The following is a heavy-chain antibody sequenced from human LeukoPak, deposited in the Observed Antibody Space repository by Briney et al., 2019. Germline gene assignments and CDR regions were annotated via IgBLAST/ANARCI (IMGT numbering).Heavy chain of an antibody. CDR1: GFTFSSYA. J-gene: IGHJ4*02. Sequence: PGGSLRLSCAASGFTFSSYAMHWVRQAPGKGLEYVSAISSNGGSTYYANSVKGRFTISRDNSKNTLYLQMNSLRFEDTAVYYCARDKQGDYVLDYWGPGTLVTVSS. D-gene: IGHD3-16*01. CDR3: ARDKQGDYVLDY. CDR2: ISSNGGST. V-gene: IGHV3-64*01.